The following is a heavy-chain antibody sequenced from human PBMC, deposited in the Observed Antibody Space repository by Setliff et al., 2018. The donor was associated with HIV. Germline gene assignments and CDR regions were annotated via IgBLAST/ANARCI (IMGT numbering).Heavy chain of an antibody. V-gene: IGHV1-18*01. J-gene: IGHJ4*02. CDR1: GYTFTSYG. D-gene: IGHD1-1*01. Sequence: GASVKVSCKASGYTFTSYGISWVRQAPGQGLEWMGWISAYNGDTNYAQKFQGRVTVTTDTSTSTAYMELRSLRSDDTDEYYCARDYNYIPDYWGQGTRVTVSS. CDR3: ARDYNYIPDY. CDR2: ISAYNGDT.